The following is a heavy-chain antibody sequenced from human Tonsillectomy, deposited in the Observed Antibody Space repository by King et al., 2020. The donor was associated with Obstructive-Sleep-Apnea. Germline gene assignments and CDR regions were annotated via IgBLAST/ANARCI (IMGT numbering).Heavy chain of an antibody. CDR3: ARVLYYDILTGYSPYYFDY. Sequence: VPLQESGPGLVKPSQTLSLTCTVSGGSISSGDYYWSWIRQPPGKGLEWIGYIYYSGSTYYNPSLKSRVTISVDTAKKQFSLKLRSVTAADTAVYYCARVLYYDILTGYSPYYFDYWGQGTLVTVSS. CDR2: IYYSGST. V-gene: IGHV4-30-4*01. CDR1: GGSISSGDYY. D-gene: IGHD3-9*01. J-gene: IGHJ4*02.